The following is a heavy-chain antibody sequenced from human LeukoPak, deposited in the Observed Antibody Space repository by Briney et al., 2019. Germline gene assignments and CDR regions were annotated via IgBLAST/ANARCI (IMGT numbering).Heavy chain of an antibody. D-gene: IGHD5-12*01. J-gene: IGHJ6*03. V-gene: IGHV3-48*01. Sequence: GGSLRLSCAASGFSFSSYSMYWVGQAPGKGLEWVSYISSSSSNIYYADSVKGRFTISRDNAKNSLYLQMNSLRAEDTAVYYCAKGGGYEAQYYYYYLDVWGKGTTVTISS. CDR3: AKGGGYEAQYYYYYLDV. CDR2: ISSSSSNI. CDR1: GFSFSSYS.